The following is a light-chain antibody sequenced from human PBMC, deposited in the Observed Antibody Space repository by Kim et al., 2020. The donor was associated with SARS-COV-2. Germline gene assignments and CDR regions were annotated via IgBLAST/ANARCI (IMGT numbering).Light chain of an antibody. CDR2: SAC. Sequence: PSVADEITITCRASKDISSHLNLYQQKAGKAPQLLIQSACSLQSGVASRFSSCGSGADFTLYISGLQPEDFASYYCRQVYAYPIAFGQGTRLEIK. V-gene: IGKV1-9*01. J-gene: IGKJ5*01. CDR1: KDISSH. CDR3: RQVYAYPIA.